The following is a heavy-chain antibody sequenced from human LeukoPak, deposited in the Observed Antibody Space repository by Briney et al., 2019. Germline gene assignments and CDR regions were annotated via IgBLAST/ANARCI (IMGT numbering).Heavy chain of an antibody. CDR1: GFTFGTYD. J-gene: IGHJ4*02. D-gene: IGHD2-21*01. Sequence: GGSLRLSCTASGFTFGTYDMSWVRQAPGKGLEWVSTVRVNGRSTYYADSVKGRFTISRDDSKNTLYLQMNSLRAEDTALYYCAKPGEPSNYFFDYWGQGALVTVSS. V-gene: IGHV3-23*01. CDR3: AKPGEPSNYFFDY. CDR2: VRVNGRST.